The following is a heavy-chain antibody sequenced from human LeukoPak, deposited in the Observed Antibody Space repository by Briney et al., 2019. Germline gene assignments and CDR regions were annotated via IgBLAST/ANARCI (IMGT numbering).Heavy chain of an antibody. CDR3: ARDPGATPVHAFDI. CDR2: INWNGGST. D-gene: IGHD1-26*01. Sequence: PGGSLRLSCAASGFTFDDYGMSWFRQAPGKGLEWVSGINWNGGSTGYADSVKGRFTISRDNAKNSLYLQMNSLRAEDTALYYCARDPGATPVHAFDIWGQGTMVTVSS. J-gene: IGHJ3*02. CDR1: GFTFDDYG. V-gene: IGHV3-20*04.